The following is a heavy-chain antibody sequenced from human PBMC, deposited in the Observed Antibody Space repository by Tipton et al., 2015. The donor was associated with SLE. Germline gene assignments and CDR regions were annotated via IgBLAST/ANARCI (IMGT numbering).Heavy chain of an antibody. CDR3: ARVLGSSSFYYYMDV. J-gene: IGHJ6*03. V-gene: IGHV4-31*03. Sequence: TLSLTCTVSGGSISSGGYYWSWIRQHPGKGLEWIGYIYYSGNIYNPSLKSRITLSVDTSKNQFSLKLSSVTAADTAVYYCARVLGSSSFYYYMDVWGKGTTVTVSS. CDR2: IYYSGN. D-gene: IGHD6-6*01. CDR1: GGSISSGGYY.